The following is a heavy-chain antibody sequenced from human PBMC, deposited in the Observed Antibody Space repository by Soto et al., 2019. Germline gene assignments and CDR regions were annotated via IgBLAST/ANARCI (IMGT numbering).Heavy chain of an antibody. D-gene: IGHD1-26*01. V-gene: IGHV3-30*18. CDR3: AKHEGVGGTLGLFDY. CDR1: GFDFTYYA. CDR2: MSSDGSKI. J-gene: IGHJ4*02. Sequence: QVQLVESGGGAVQPGESLRLSCVASGFDFTYYAMHWVRQAPGKGLESVAVMSSDGSKIHHTDSVKGRFTISRDNSKNTLYLQMNSLRKEDTAVYFCAKHEGVGGTLGLFDYWGQGTLVSVSS.